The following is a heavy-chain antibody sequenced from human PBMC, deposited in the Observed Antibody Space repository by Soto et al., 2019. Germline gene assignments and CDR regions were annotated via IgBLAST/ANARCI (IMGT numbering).Heavy chain of an antibody. D-gene: IGHD1-26*01. CDR2: IHSGVST. Sequence: SLRLPCTTSGFTVSGNYMSRVRQAPGKGLELVSFIHSGVSTYYIDSVKGRFTISRDTSKNTLYLQMNSLRAEDTAVYYCAGGIRVVGAPQGSLDFWGQGTLVTASS. V-gene: IGHV3-66*01. J-gene: IGHJ4*02. CDR1: GFTVSGNY. CDR3: AGGIRVVGAPQGSLDF.